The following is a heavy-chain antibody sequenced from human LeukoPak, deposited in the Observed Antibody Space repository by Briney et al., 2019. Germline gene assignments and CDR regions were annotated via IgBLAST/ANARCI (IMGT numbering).Heavy chain of an antibody. D-gene: IGHD6-13*01. V-gene: IGHV1-46*01. Sequence: ASVKVSCKASGYTFTSYYMHWVRQAPGQGLEWMGIINPSGGSTSYAQKFQGRVTMTRDMSTSTVYMERSSLRSEDTAVYYCARDRRIAAAGPNNWFDPWGQGTLVTVSS. CDR2: INPSGGST. CDR1: GYTFTSYY. J-gene: IGHJ5*02. CDR3: ARDRRIAAAGPNNWFDP.